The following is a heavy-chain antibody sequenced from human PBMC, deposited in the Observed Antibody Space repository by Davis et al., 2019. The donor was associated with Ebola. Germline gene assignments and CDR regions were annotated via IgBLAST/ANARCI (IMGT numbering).Heavy chain of an antibody. J-gene: IGHJ3*02. CDR1: GGSISSYY. CDR2: IYTSGST. Sequence: SETLSLTCTVSGGSISSYYWSWIRQPAGKGLEWIGCIYTSGSTNYNPSLKSRVTISVDTSKNHFTLRLSSVTAADTAVYYCARELRRYNWNYGAFDIWGQGTMVTVSS. D-gene: IGHD1-7*01. V-gene: IGHV4-4*07. CDR3: ARELRRYNWNYGAFDI.